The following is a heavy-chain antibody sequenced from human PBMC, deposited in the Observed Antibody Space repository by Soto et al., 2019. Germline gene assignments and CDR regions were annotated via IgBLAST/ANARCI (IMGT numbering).Heavy chain of an antibody. V-gene: IGHV1-69*13. CDR3: ARGPPILTGLSWFDP. Sequence: SVKVSCKASGGTFSSYAISWVRQAPGQGLEWMGGIIPIFGTANYAQKFQGRVTITADESTSTAYMELSSLRSEDTAVYYCARGPPILTGLSWFDPWGQGTLVTVSS. CDR1: GGTFSSYA. J-gene: IGHJ5*02. CDR2: IIPIFGTA. D-gene: IGHD3-9*01.